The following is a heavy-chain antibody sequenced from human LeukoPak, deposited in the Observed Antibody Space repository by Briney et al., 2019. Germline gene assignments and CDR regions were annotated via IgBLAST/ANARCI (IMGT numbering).Heavy chain of an antibody. D-gene: IGHD3-16*01. CDR3: ARDKRHSYGRYFDH. Sequence: SETVFLTCSVSGDSISTYHWNWIRKPPGKGLEWIGYMQSTGSSKYNPSLKSRVNIFVDTSKNQAALILTSVTAADTAVYYCARDKRHSYGRYFDHWGQGALVTVSS. V-gene: IGHV4-59*01. J-gene: IGHJ4*02. CDR2: MQSTGSS. CDR1: GDSISTYH.